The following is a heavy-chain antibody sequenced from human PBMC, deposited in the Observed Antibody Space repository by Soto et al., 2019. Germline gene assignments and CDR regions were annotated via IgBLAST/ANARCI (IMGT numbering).Heavy chain of an antibody. Sequence: PGGSLRLSCAASGFTFSSYGMHWVRQAPGKGLEWVAVIPYDGSNKYYADSVKGRFTISRDNSKNTLYLQMNSLRAEDTAVYYCAKGNSSSWYLDYFDYWGQGTLVTVSS. D-gene: IGHD6-13*01. J-gene: IGHJ4*02. CDR1: GFTFSSYG. CDR3: AKGNSSSWYLDYFDY. CDR2: IPYDGSNK. V-gene: IGHV3-30*18.